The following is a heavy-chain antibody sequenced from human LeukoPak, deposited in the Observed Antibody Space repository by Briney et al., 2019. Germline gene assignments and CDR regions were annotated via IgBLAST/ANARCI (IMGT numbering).Heavy chain of an antibody. V-gene: IGHV1-69*13. CDR1: GGTFSSYA. J-gene: IGHJ3*02. D-gene: IGHD3-10*01. CDR3: AKPYGSGSYYPIYDAFDI. CDR2: IIPIFGTA. Sequence: SVKVSCKASGGTFSSYAISWVRQAPGQGLEWMGGIIPIFGTANYAQKFQGRVTITADESTSTAYMELSSLRSEDTAVYYCAKPYGSGSYYPIYDAFDIWGQGTMVTVSS.